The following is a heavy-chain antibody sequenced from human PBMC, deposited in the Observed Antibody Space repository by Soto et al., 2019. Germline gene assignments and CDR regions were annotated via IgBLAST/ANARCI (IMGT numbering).Heavy chain of an antibody. Sequence: KTGGSLRLSCAASGFTFSSYSMNWVRQAPGKGLEWVSSISSSSSYIYYADSVKGRFTISRDNAKNSLYLQMNSLRAEDTAVYYCARPVDTAMVYYYHYGMDVWGQGTTVTVSS. D-gene: IGHD5-18*01. CDR1: GFTFSSYS. V-gene: IGHV3-21*01. J-gene: IGHJ6*02. CDR3: ARPVDTAMVYYYHYGMDV. CDR2: ISSSSSYI.